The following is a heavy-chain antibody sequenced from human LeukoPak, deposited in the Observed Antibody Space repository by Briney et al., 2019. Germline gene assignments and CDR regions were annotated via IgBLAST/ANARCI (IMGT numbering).Heavy chain of an antibody. CDR3: TTGPNLYYFDY. CDR2: ISNIGGST. CDR1: SNDV. V-gene: IGHV3-23*01. Sequence: GGSLRLSCAAFSNDVMSWVRLAPGKGLEWVSSISNIGGSTYYADSVKGRFTISRDNSKNTVSLQMNSLRAGDTAVYYCTTGPNLYYFDYWGQGTLVTVSS. J-gene: IGHJ4*02.